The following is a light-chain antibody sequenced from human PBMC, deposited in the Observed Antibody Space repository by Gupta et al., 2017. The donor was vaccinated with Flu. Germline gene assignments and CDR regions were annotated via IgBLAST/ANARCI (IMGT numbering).Light chain of an antibody. J-gene: IGLJ1*01. CDR3: DAWDDSRNGHYV. CDR1: SSTIGSNT. CDR2: GNY. V-gene: IGLV1-44*01. Sequence: TISCSGSSSTIGSNTVNCSHQLPATAPTLLIFGNYKRRSGAPARFSGSNSGSSAALAISVLQAEEEADYYCDAWDDSRNGHYVFGTGTNVTVL.